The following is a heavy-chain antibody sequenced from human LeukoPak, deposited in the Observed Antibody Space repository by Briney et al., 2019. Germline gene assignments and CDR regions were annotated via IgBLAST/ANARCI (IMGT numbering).Heavy chain of an antibody. D-gene: IGHD3-10*01. CDR2: ISSSSSYI. CDR1: GFTVSSNY. CDR3: ARDLLMDV. Sequence: PGGSLRLSCAASGFTVSSNYMSWVRQAPGKGLEWVSSISSSSSYIYYADSVKGRFTISRDNAKNSLYLQMNSLRAEDTAVYYCARDLLMDVWGQGTTVTVSS. V-gene: IGHV3-21*01. J-gene: IGHJ6*02.